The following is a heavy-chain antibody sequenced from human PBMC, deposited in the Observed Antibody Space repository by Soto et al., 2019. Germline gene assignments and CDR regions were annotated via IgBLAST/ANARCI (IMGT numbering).Heavy chain of an antibody. CDR1: GGSFGSCY. Sequence: DTMTLTTAFTGGSFGSCYWRWILQPTGKGLECIGRIYTSGSTNYNPSLKSRVTMSVDTSKNQSSLKLSSVTAADTAVYYCAREYNWNYGPNYYYYYGMDVRGQGTTVTVS. CDR3: AREYNWNYGPNYYYYYGMDV. CDR2: IYTSGST. V-gene: IGHV4-4*07. J-gene: IGHJ6*02. D-gene: IGHD1-7*01.